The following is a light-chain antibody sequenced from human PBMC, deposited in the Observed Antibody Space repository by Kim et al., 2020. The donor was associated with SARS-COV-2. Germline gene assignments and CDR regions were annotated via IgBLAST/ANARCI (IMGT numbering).Light chain of an antibody. CDR1: SVRRSN. CDR3: YSRDTSGSQSVI. V-gene: IGLV3-19*01. J-gene: IGLJ2*01. Sequence: MRSQGESVRRSNEDWYRQEPRQAPVPVIVRDSKRPPGSRGRFSGSSSGDTASWSITGAQAEDDADYYCYSRDTSGSQSVIFGGGTKLTVL. CDR2: RDS.